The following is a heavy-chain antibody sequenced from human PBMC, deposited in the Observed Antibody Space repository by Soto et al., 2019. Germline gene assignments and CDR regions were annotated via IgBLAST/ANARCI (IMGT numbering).Heavy chain of an antibody. CDR3: ARVSSSSWSAAFDI. CDR1: GGTFSSYA. Sequence: QVQLVQSGAEVKKPGSSVKVSCKASGGTFSSYAISWVRQAPGQGREWMGGIIPIFGTANYAQKFQGRVTITADKSTSTAYMERSSLRSEDTAVYYCARVSSSSWSAAFDIWGQGTMVTVSS. V-gene: IGHV1-69*06. D-gene: IGHD6-13*01. CDR2: IIPIFGTA. J-gene: IGHJ3*02.